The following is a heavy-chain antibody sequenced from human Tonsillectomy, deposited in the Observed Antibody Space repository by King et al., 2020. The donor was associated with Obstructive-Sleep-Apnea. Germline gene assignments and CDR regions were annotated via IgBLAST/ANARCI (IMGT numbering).Heavy chain of an antibody. CDR2: INPDSGGT. V-gene: IGHV1-2*02. CDR3: ASVLTDYYDSSGFLY. Sequence: VQLVESGAEVKKPGASVKVSCKASGYTFTGYYIHWVRQAPGQGLEWMGWINPDSGGTNYAQKFQGRVTMTSDTSISTAYMELSSLRSDDTAVFSCASVLTDYYDSSGFLYWGQGTLVSVSS. J-gene: IGHJ4*02. D-gene: IGHD3-22*01. CDR1: GYTFTGYY.